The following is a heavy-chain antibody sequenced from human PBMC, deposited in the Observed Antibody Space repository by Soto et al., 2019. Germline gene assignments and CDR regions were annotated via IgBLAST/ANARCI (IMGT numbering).Heavy chain of an antibody. CDR1: GFTFSSYA. Sequence: GGSLRLSCAASGFTFSSYAMHWVRQAPGKGLEWVAVISYDGSNKYYADSVKGRFTISRDNSKNTLYLQMNSLRAEDTAVYYCARDGSDIVVVVAATDGMDVWGQGTTVTVSS. CDR2: ISYDGSNK. V-gene: IGHV3-30-3*01. J-gene: IGHJ6*02. CDR3: ARDGSDIVVVVAATDGMDV. D-gene: IGHD2-15*01.